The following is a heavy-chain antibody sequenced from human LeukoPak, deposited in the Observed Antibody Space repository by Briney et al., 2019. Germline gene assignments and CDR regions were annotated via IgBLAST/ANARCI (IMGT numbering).Heavy chain of an antibody. CDR2: IYYGGST. J-gene: IGHJ5*02. D-gene: IGHD5-12*01. Sequence: PSETLSLTCTVSGGSISSHYWSWIRQPPGKGLEWIGYIYYGGSTNYNLSLKSRVTISVDTSKNQFSLKLSSVTAADTAVYYCARGLSGYDSWFDPWGQGTLVTVSS. CDR1: GGSISSHY. V-gene: IGHV4-59*11. CDR3: ARGLSGYDSWFDP.